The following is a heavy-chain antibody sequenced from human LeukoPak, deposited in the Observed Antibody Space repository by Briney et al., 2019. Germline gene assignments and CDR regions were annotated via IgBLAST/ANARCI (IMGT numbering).Heavy chain of an antibody. CDR3: ARDARGAGPYNWNDGGYFDY. V-gene: IGHV4-59*12. D-gene: IGHD1-1*01. J-gene: IGHJ4*02. CDR1: GGSISSYY. Sequence: SETLSLTCTVSGGSISSYYWSWIRQPPGKGLEWIGYIYYSGSTNYNPSLKSRVTMSVDTSKNQFSLKLSSVTAADTAVYYCARDARGAGPYNWNDGGYFDYWGQGTLVTVSS. CDR2: IYYSGST.